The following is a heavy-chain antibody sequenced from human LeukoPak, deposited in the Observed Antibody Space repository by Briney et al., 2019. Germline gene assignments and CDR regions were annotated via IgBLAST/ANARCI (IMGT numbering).Heavy chain of an antibody. J-gene: IGHJ4*02. CDR1: GGSFSGYY. CDR2: INHSGST. CDR3: ARDSSGWFRKGFDY. Sequence: SETLSLTCAVYGGSFSGYYWSWIRQPPGKGLEWIGEINHSGSTNYNPSLTSRVTISVDTSKNQFSLKLSSVTAADTAVYYCARDSSGWFRKGFDYWGQGTLVTVSS. D-gene: IGHD6-19*01. V-gene: IGHV4-34*01.